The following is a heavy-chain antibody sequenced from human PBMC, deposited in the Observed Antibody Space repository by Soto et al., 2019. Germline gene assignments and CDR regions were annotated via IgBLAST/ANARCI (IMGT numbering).Heavy chain of an antibody. CDR2: ISYDGSNR. V-gene: IGHV3-30*18. CDR3: AKDRSSGEPHYYYGVDV. CDR1: GFTFSTYG. Sequence: PGGSLRLSCAASGFTFSTYGMHWVRQAPGKGLEWVVVISYDGSNRYYADSVKGRFTISRDKSKNTVYLQMNSLRVEDTAVYYCAKDRSSGEPHYYYGVDVWGRGTTVTVSS. D-gene: IGHD4-17*01. J-gene: IGHJ6*02.